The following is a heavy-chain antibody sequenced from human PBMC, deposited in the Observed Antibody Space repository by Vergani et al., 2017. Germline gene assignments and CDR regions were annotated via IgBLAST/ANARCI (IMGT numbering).Heavy chain of an antibody. CDR1: GFIFSHYW. J-gene: IGHJ5*02. V-gene: IGHV3-7*01. CDR3: ARINYYGSSGYSLTRWHNWFDP. D-gene: IGHD3-22*01. CDR2: INQDGSEK. Sequence: EVQLVGSGGGLVQPGGSLRLSCAASGFIFSHYWMSWVRQAPGKGLDWVANINQDGSEKFYVDAVKGLFTNSRDNAKNSLYLQMNSLRAEDTALYYCARINYYGSSGYSLTRWHNWFDPWGQGTLITFSS.